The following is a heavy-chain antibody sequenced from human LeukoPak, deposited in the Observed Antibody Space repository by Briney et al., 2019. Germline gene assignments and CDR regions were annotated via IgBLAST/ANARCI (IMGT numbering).Heavy chain of an antibody. J-gene: IGHJ4*02. CDR2: ISGSGGST. CDR1: GFTFSSYA. D-gene: IGHD6-13*01. Sequence: GGSLRLSCAASGFTFSSYAMSWVRQAPGKGLEWVSAISGSGGSTYYADSVKGRFTISRDSSKNTLFLQMNSLRVEDTAVYYCARDPPGIAASGTYYWGQGTLVTVSS. V-gene: IGHV3-23*01. CDR3: ARDPPGIAASGTYY.